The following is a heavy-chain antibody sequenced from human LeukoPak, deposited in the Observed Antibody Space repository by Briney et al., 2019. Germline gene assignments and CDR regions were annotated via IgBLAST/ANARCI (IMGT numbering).Heavy chain of an antibody. CDR1: GGSISTSRYY. Sequence: SETLSLTCTVSGGSISTSRYYWGWIRQPPGKGLEWIGSIFYSGSTYYNPSLKSRVTISVDTSNKHFSLKLSSVTAADTAVYYCARTVGEPGAEYFQHWGQGTLVTVSS. CDR2: IFYSGST. D-gene: IGHD3-10*01. V-gene: IGHV4-39*02. CDR3: ARTVGEPGAEYFQH. J-gene: IGHJ1*01.